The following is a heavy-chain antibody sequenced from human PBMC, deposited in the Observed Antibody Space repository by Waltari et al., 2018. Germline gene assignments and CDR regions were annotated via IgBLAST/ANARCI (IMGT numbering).Heavy chain of an antibody. CDR3: VLYSSSFLGDC. CDR1: GFTFSSYW. J-gene: IGHJ4*02. CDR2: INTDGTIT. D-gene: IGHD6-13*01. Sequence: EVQLVESVGGLVQPGGSLRLPGAASGFTFSSYWLHWLREAPGKGLLSVSLINTDGTITSYADSVKGRFTISRDNAKNTLFLQMNSLRADDTAVYYCVLYSSSFLGDCWGQGTLVTVSS. V-gene: IGHV3-74*01.